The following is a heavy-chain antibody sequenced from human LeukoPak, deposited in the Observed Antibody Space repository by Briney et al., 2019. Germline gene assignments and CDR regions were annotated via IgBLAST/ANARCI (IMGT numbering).Heavy chain of an antibody. J-gene: IGHJ4*02. V-gene: IGHV3-33*01. CDR1: GFTFSSYG. D-gene: IGHD6-19*01. CDR3: ARDGQWLAIDY. CDR2: IWYDGSNK. Sequence: PGGSLRLSCAASGFTFSSYGMHWVRQAPGKGLEWVAVIWYDGSNKYYADSVKGRFTISRDNSKNTLYLQMNSLRAEDTAVYYCARDGQWLAIDYWGQGTLVTVPS.